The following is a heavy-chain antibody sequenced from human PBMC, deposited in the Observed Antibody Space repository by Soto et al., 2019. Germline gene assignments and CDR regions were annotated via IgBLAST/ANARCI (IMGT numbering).Heavy chain of an antibody. CDR3: ARYCSSTSCYIERLVY. D-gene: IGHD2-2*02. CDR1: GGSISSSSYY. CDR2: IYYSGST. J-gene: IGHJ4*02. V-gene: IGHV4-39*01. Sequence: LSLTCTVSGGSISSSSYYWGWILQPPGKGLEWIGSIYYSGSTYYNPSLKSRVTISVDTSKNQFSLKLSSVTAADTAVYYCARYCSSTSCYIERLVYWGQGTLVTV.